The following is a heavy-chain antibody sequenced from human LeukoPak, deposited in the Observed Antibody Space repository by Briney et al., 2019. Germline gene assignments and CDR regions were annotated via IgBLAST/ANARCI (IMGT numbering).Heavy chain of an antibody. V-gene: IGHV3-30*03. D-gene: IGHD6-6*01. J-gene: IGHJ4*02. Sequence: GGSLRLSCAASGFTFSNYGIHWVRQAPGKGLEWVAVISYDGNNKYYADSVKGRFTISRDNSKNTLFLQMNSLRAEDTAVYYCARDHQVSYFDYWGQGTLVTVSS. CDR2: ISYDGNNK. CDR3: ARDHQVSYFDY. CDR1: GFTFSNYG.